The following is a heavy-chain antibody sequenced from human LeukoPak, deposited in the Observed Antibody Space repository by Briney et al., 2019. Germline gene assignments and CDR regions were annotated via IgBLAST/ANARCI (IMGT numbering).Heavy chain of an antibody. Sequence: GGSLRLSCAASGFTFSTYAMSWVRQAPGKGLEWVSGFSGSGYSAYYADSVRGRFTISRDNSKNTLYLQMNSLRDEDTAVYYCAKEDCSSISCSSQIDYWGQGTLVTVSS. V-gene: IGHV3-23*01. CDR2: FSGSGYSA. J-gene: IGHJ4*02. CDR3: AKEDCSSISCSSQIDY. CDR1: GFTFSTYA. D-gene: IGHD2-2*01.